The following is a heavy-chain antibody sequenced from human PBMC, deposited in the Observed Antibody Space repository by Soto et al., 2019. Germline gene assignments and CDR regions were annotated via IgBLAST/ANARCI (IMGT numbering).Heavy chain of an antibody. CDR1: GGSISSLNYY. Sequence: PSETLSLTCTVSGGSISSLNYYWGWIRQPPGKGLEWIGSIYSGGTNYYNPSLKSRVTLFVDTSRNQFSLNLKSVTAADTAVYYCSGSFPMDYWGQGTLVTVSS. J-gene: IGHJ4*02. V-gene: IGHV4-39*01. CDR3: SGSFPMDY. CDR2: IYSGGTN. D-gene: IGHD1-26*01.